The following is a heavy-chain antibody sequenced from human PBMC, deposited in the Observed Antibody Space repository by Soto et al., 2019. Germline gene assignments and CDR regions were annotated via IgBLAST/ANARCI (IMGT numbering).Heavy chain of an antibody. J-gene: IGHJ6*02. D-gene: IGHD2-2*01. CDR3: ARRDCSSTSCPDGMDV. Sequence: QVQLVQSGAEVKKPGASVKVSCKASGYTFTSYDINWVRQATGQGLEWMGWMNPNSGNTGYAQKCQGRVTMTRNTSISTAYMELSSLRSEDTAVYYCARRDCSSTSCPDGMDVWGQGTTVTVSS. CDR2: MNPNSGNT. CDR1: GYTFTSYD. V-gene: IGHV1-8*01.